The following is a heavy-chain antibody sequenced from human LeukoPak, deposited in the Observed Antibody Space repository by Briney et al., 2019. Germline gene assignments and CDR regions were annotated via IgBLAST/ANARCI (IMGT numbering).Heavy chain of an antibody. D-gene: IGHD3-3*01. J-gene: IGHJ6*02. CDR1: GFTLGDYA. Sequence: GRSLRLSCAASGFTLGDYALSWVRQAPGKGLEWVGLIRSNGYGGTTEYAASVKGRFTISRDDSKSIAYLQMNSLKTEDTAVYYCSRGTIFGVVVMYYSGMDLWGQGTTVTVSS. CDR2: IRSNGYGGTT. CDR3: SRGTIFGVVVMYYSGMDL. V-gene: IGHV3-49*04.